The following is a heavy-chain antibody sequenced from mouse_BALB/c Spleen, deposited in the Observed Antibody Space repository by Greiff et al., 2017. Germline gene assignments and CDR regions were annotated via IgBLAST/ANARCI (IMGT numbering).Heavy chain of an antibody. Sequence: QVQLKESGAELVRPGSSVKISCKASGYAFSSYWMNWVKQRPGQGLEWIGQIYPGDGDTNYNGKFKGKATLTADKSSSTAYMQLSSLTSEDSAVYFCARDYGSSRWGQGTTLTVSS. CDR1: GYAFSSYW. V-gene: IGHV1-80*01. D-gene: IGHD1-1*01. CDR3: ARDYGSSR. J-gene: IGHJ2*01. CDR2: IYPGDGDT.